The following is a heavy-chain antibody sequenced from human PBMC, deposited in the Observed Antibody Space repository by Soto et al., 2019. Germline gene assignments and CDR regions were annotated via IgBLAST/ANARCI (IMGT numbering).Heavy chain of an antibody. V-gene: IGHV3-48*01. CDR3: ARAKPERRHDCSGGSCSEVLFDY. D-gene: IGHD2-15*01. CDR1: GFTFSSYS. J-gene: IGHJ4*02. CDR2: ISSSSSTI. Sequence: PGGSLRLSCAASGFTFSSYSMNWVRQAPGKGLEWVSYISSSSSTIYHADSVKGRFTISRENAKNSLYLQMNSLRAGDTAVYYCARAKPERRHDCSGGSCSEVLFDYWGQGTLVTVSS.